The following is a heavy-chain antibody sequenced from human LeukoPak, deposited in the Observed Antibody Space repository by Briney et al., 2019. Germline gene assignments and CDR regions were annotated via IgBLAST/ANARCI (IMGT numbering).Heavy chain of an antibody. V-gene: IGHV4-59*01. CDR1: GGSISSYY. Sequence: SETLSLTCTVSGGSISSYYWSWIRQPPGKGLEWVGYFYYSGSTNYNPSLKSRVTISVDTSRNQFSLKLSSVTAADTAVYYCARSPAATSPIDYWGQGTLVTVSS. CDR2: FYYSGST. D-gene: IGHD6-13*01. J-gene: IGHJ4*02. CDR3: ARSPAATSPIDY.